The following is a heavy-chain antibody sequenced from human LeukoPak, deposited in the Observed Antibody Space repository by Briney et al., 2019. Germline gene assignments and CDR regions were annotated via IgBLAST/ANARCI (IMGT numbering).Heavy chain of an antibody. CDR1: GYTFTTYY. Sequence: ASVKVSFTASGYTFTTYYMHWVRQAPGRGLEWMGIIDPSGGGTNYAQKFQSRVTMTRDTSTSTVYMELSSLRSEDTAVYYCASLGSGSSRIIDFDYWGQGTLVTVSS. CDR2: IDPSGGGT. V-gene: IGHV1-46*01. D-gene: IGHD3-10*01. J-gene: IGHJ4*02. CDR3: ASLGSGSSRIIDFDY.